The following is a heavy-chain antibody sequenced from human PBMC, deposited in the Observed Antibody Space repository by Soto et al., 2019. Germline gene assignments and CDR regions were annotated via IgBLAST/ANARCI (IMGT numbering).Heavy chain of an antibody. CDR3: ARERKFDFWRKGLDV. D-gene: IGHD3-3*01. CDR2: MDPNSRST. V-gene: IGHV1-8*01. Sequence: QAQLVQSGAEVRKPGASVKVSCKASGYTFTTYDINWVRQAPGQGLGWLGWMDPNSRSTGYAQNFQGRITMTRNISRNTAHMELSSLQSEDTAVYYCARERKFDFWRKGLDVWGQGTTVTVSS. J-gene: IGHJ6*02. CDR1: GYTFTTYD.